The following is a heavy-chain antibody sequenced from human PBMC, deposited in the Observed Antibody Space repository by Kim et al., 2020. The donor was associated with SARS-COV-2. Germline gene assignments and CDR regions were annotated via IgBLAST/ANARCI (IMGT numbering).Heavy chain of an antibody. CDR3: ATFAYGDYAGDYDMSV. J-gene: IGHJ6*02. V-gene: IGHV4-30-4*01. Sequence: SETLSLTCTVSGGSISGGNYYWSWIRQSPAKGLEWIGYIYYSGSTYYNPSLKSRLTISVDTSENQFSLKLSSVTAADTAVYYCATFAYGDYAGDYDMSVWGRGTTVTVSS. CDR1: GGSISGGNYY. D-gene: IGHD4-17*01. CDR2: IYYSGST.